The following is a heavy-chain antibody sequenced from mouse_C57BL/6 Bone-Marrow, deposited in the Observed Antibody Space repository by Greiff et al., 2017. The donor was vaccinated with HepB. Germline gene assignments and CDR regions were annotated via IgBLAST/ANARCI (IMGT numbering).Heavy chain of an antibody. J-gene: IGHJ1*03. Sequence: EVKLQQSGPELVKPGASVKISCKASGYSFTDYNMNWVKQSNGKSLEWIGVINPNYGTTSYNQKFKGKATLTVDQSSSTAYMQLNSLTSEDSAVYYCAVYYYGSSDRYFDVWGTGTTVTVSS. CDR2: INPNYGTT. CDR3: AVYYYGSSDRYFDV. V-gene: IGHV1-39*01. CDR1: GYSFTDYN. D-gene: IGHD1-1*01.